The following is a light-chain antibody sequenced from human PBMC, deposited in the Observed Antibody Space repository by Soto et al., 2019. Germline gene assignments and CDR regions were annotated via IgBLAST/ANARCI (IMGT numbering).Light chain of an antibody. Sequence: QSALTQPASVSGSPGQSITISCTGTSSDVGGYNYVSWYQQHPGKAPKLMIYEVSNRPSGVSNRFSGSKSGNTASLTISGLQAEDEADSYCSSYTSSSTLVFGGGTKLNVL. CDR1: SSDVGGYNY. CDR2: EVS. J-gene: IGLJ2*01. V-gene: IGLV2-14*01. CDR3: SSYTSSSTLV.